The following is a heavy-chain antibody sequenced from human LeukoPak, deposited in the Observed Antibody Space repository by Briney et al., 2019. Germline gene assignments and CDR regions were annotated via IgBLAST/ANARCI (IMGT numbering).Heavy chain of an antibody. V-gene: IGHV3-30*02. J-gene: IGHJ4*02. D-gene: IGHD1-26*01. CDR3: AKDRSIVGATSDY. Sequence: GGSLRLSCAASGFTFSSYGMHWVRQAPGKGPEWAAFITYDGSNQYYADSVKGRFTISRDNSKNTLYLQMNSLRAEDTAVYYCAKDRSIVGATSDYWGQGTLVTVSS. CDR2: ITYDGSNQ. CDR1: GFTFSSYG.